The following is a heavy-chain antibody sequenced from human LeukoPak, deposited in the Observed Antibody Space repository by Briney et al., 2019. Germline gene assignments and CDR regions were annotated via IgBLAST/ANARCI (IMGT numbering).Heavy chain of an antibody. J-gene: IGHJ4*02. V-gene: IGHV4-59*01. CDR1: GGSISSYY. D-gene: IGHD5-12*01. Sequence: SETLSLTCTVSGGSISSYYWSWIRQPPGKGLEWIGYIYYSGSTNYNPSLKSRVTISVDTSKNQFSLKLSSVTAADTAVYYCARTFRYSGYDYYFDYWDQGTLVTVSS. CDR3: ARTFRYSGYDYYFDY. CDR2: IYYSGST.